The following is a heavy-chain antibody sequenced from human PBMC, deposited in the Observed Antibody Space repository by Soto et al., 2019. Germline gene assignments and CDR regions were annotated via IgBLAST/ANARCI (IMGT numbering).Heavy chain of an antibody. J-gene: IGHJ6*03. V-gene: IGHV4-34*01. D-gene: IGHD3-3*01. Sequence: SETLSLTCAVYGGSFSGYYWSWIRQPPGKGLEWIGEINHSGSTNYNPSLKSRVTISVDTSKNQFSLKLSSVTAADTFVYYCARGAGGLRSYYYYYMDVWGKGTTVTVSS. CDR2: INHSGST. CDR3: ARGAGGLRSYYYYYMDV. CDR1: GGSFSGYY.